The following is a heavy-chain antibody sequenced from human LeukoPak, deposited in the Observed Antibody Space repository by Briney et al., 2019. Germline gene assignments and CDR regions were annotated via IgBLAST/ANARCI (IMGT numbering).Heavy chain of an antibody. CDR3: ARDYDILTGLLTNYYYYYGMDV. J-gene: IGHJ6*02. CDR1: GYTFTGCY. CDR2: INPNSGGT. V-gene: IGHV1-2*02. D-gene: IGHD3-9*01. Sequence: GASVKVSCKASGYTFTGCYMHWVRQAPGQGLEWMGWINPNSGGTNYAQKFQGRVTMTRDTSISTAYMELSRLRSDDTAVYYCARDYDILTGLLTNYYYYYGMDVWGQGTTVTVSS.